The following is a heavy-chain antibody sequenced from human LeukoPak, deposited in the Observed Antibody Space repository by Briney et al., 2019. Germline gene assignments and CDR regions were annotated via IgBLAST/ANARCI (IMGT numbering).Heavy chain of an antibody. CDR1: GGAISSYY. D-gene: IGHD2-21*02. CDR2: INHSGST. V-gene: IGHV4-34*01. J-gene: IGHJ4*02. Sequence: SETLSLTCTVSGGAISSYYWSWIRQPPGKGLEWIGEINHSGSTNYNPSLKSRVTISVDTSKNQFSLKLSSVTAADTAVYYCARVPYCGGDCPILGYFDYWGQGTLVTVSS. CDR3: ARVPYCGGDCPILGYFDY.